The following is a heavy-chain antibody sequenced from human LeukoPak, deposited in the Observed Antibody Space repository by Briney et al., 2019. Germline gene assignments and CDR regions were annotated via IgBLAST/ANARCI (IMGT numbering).Heavy chain of an antibody. D-gene: IGHD4-17*01. CDR1: GFTFDDYD. CDR2: ISWNGATI. V-gene: IGHV3-9*01. Sequence: GGSLRLSCAASGFTFDDYDMHWVRQAPGKGLEWVSGISWNGATIDYADSVKGRFTISRDTSKNTLYLQVNNLRAEDTAVYYCANGASVTTFDYWGQGTLVTVSS. J-gene: IGHJ4*02. CDR3: ANGASVTTFDY.